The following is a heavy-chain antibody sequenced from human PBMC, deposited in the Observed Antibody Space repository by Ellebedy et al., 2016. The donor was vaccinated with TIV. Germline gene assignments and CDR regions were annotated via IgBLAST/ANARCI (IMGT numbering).Heavy chain of an antibody. D-gene: IGHD3-16*02. CDR1: GFTFSSFG. CDR2: ISRTGKT. Sequence: GESLKISXAASGFTFSSFGMTWVRQLPGKGLEWVSSISRTGKTYSADSLKGRFTISRDNAKNSLYLQMNSLRAEDTAVYYCARGTDPYDYVWGSYRHWGQGALVTVSS. V-gene: IGHV3-21*01. CDR3: ARGTDPYDYVWGSYRH. J-gene: IGHJ4*02.